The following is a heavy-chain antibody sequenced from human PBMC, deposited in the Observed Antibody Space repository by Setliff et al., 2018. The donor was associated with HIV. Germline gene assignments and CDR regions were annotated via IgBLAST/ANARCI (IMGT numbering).Heavy chain of an antibody. CDR3: ARLGGGKWELTV. CDR2: VYYSGST. V-gene: IGHV4-39*01. D-gene: IGHD1-26*01. Sequence: PSETLSLTCTVSSGSISSTTHYWGWVRQPPGKGLEWIGSVYYSGSTYYSPSLTSRVTISVDTSKNQFSLKLNSVTAADTAAYYCARLGGGKWELTVWGQGTLVTVSS. CDR1: SGSISSTTHY. J-gene: IGHJ4*02.